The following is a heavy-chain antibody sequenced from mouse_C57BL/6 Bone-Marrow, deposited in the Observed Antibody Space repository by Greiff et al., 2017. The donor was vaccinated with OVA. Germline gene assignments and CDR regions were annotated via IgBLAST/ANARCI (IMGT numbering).Heavy chain of an antibody. CDR1: GFTFSDYG. J-gene: IGHJ2*01. D-gene: IGHD1-1*01. CDR3: ARRETTVSYLDD. Sequence: EVMLVESGGGLVKPGGSLKLSCAASGFTFSDYGMHWVRQAPEKGLEWVAYISSGSSTIYYADTVKGRFTISRDNAQNPLFLQITSLRSEDAAMYYCARRETTVSYLDDWGQGTTLTVSS. V-gene: IGHV5-17*01. CDR2: ISSGSSTI.